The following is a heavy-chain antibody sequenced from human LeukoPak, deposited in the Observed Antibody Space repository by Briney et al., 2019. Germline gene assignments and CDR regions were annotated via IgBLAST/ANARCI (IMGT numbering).Heavy chain of an antibody. CDR3: ARIDTGGADC. D-gene: IGHD2-8*02. J-gene: IGHJ4*02. CDR1: GGSVSSYY. Sequence: SETLSLTCTVSGGSVSSYYWSWIRQPPGKGLEWIGYISYSGNTYYSPSLKSRITISVDTSKNQFSLKLSSVTAADTAVYYCARIDTGGADCWGQGTMVTASS. CDR2: ISYSGNT. V-gene: IGHV4-59*06.